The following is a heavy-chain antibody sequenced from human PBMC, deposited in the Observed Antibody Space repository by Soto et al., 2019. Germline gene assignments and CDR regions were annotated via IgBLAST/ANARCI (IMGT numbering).Heavy chain of an antibody. CDR1: GYTFTDFW. D-gene: IGHD2-15*01. V-gene: IGHV5-10-1*01. CDR2: IDPPDSYI. J-gene: IGHJ6*02. CDR3: ARRGYHVSLGYYYDMDL. Sequence: GESLKISCKGVGYTFTDFWITWVRQVPGKGLEWMGKIDPPDSYINYSPSFQGHVTMSVDRSTNTAYLQWSSLKASDTATYYCARRGYHVSLGYYYDMDLWGQGTTVTVSS.